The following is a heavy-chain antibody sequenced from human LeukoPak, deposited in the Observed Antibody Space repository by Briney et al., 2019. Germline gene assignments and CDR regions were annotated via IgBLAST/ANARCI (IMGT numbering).Heavy chain of an antibody. V-gene: IGHV3-15*07. CDR2: IRRNTDTGTT. Sequence: GGSLRLSCAASGFNFADTWMNWVRQPPGKGLEWVGLIRRNTDTGTTDYAAPVKGRFTISRDDSKNTLYLQMNGLKTEDTAVYYCNTQQGSWALDYWGQGVLVTVSS. D-gene: IGHD7-27*01. J-gene: IGHJ4*02. CDR1: GFNFADTW. CDR3: NTQQGSWALDY.